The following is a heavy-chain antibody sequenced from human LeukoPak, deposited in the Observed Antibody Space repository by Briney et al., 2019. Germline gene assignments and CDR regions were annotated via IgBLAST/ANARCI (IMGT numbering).Heavy chain of an antibody. D-gene: IGHD2-2*01. CDR3: ATAAYCSSTSCHLGGGNWFDP. CDR2: INPSGGST. J-gene: IGHJ5*02. Sequence: ASVKVSCKASGYTFTSYYMHWVRQAPGQGLEWMGIINPSGGSTSYAQKFQGRVTMTEDTSTDTAYMELSSLRSEDTAVYYCATAAYCSSTSCHLGGGNWFDPWGQGTLVTVSS. CDR1: GYTFTSYY. V-gene: IGHV1-46*01.